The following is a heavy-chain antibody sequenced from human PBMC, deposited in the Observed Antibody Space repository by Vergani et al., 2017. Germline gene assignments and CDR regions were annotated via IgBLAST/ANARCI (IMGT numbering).Heavy chain of an antibody. CDR3: ALWAVDTAMGTDAFDI. V-gene: IGHV4-34*01. J-gene: IGHJ3*02. CDR2: INHSGST. Sequence: QVQLQQWGAGLLKPSETLSLTCAVYGGSFSGYYWSWIRQPPGTGLEWIGEINHSGSTNYNPSLKSRVTISVATSKNQFSLKLRSVTAADTAVYYCALWAVDTAMGTDAFDIWGQGTMVTVSS. D-gene: IGHD5-18*01. CDR1: GGSFSGYY.